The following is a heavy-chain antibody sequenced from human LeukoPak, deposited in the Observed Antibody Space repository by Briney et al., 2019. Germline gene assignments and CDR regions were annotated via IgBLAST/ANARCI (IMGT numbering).Heavy chain of an antibody. CDR1: GCTFTSFD. D-gene: IGHD3-22*01. Sequence: ASVKVSCKASGCTFTSFDINWVRQATGQGLEWMGWMNPNSGNTGYAQKFQGRVTMTRNTSISTAYMELSSLRSEDTAVYYCARGGDDSSGYYYGNAFDIWGQGTMVTVSS. CDR2: MNPNSGNT. CDR3: ARGGDDSSGYYYGNAFDI. J-gene: IGHJ3*02. V-gene: IGHV1-8*01.